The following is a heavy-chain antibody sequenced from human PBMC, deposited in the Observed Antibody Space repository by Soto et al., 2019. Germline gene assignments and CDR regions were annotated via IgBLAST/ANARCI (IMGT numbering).Heavy chain of an antibody. J-gene: IGHJ6*02. CDR1: GFKFDDFA. Sequence: EVKLVESGGGVVQPGTSLRLACVGSGFKFDDFAMSWVRHVPGRGLEWVSGITWKSDVIGYADSVKGRFIISRESAKNSLYLQMDSLRADDTALYYCAKDLDGFNSFHFGMDGWGQGTTVIVSS. V-gene: IGHV3-9*01. D-gene: IGHD1-1*01. CDR3: AKDLDGFNSFHFGMDG. CDR2: ITWKSDVI.